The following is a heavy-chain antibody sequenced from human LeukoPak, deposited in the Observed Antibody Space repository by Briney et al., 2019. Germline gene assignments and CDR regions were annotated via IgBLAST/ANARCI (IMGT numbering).Heavy chain of an antibody. CDR2: FSSRGVST. CDR3: AKDQRGYYDSVIDVDY. CDR1: VFTFISYS. D-gene: IGHD3-22*01. Sequence: GGALRLACSASVFTFISYSKSWVREAPGAGLEPGSGFSSRGVSTYYADSVKGRFTISRDNSKSTLYLQMNSLRAEDTAVYYCAKDQRGYYDSVIDVDYWGQGTLVTVSS. J-gene: IGHJ4*02. V-gene: IGHV3-23*01.